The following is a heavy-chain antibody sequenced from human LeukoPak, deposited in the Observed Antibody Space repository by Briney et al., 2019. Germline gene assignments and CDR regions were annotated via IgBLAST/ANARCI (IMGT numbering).Heavy chain of an antibody. CDR2: LSGSGHST. CDR3: AREEMATIRAYGMDV. J-gene: IGHJ6*02. D-gene: IGHD5-24*01. Sequence: QTGGSLRLSCAASGFTFSNYAMSWVRQAPGKGLEWVSGLSGSGHSTYYADSVKGRFTISRDNSKNTLYLQMNSLRAEDTAVYYCAREEMATIRAYGMDVWGQGTTVTVSS. CDR1: GFTFSNYA. V-gene: IGHV3-23*01.